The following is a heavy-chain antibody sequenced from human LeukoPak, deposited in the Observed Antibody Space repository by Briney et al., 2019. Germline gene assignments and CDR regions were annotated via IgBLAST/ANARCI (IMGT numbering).Heavy chain of an antibody. CDR2: IIPIFGTA. D-gene: IGHD6-19*01. V-gene: IGHV1-69*13. Sequence: ASVKVSCKASGGTFSSYAISWVRQAPGQGLEWMGGIIPIFGTANYAQKFQGRVTITADESTSTAYMELSSLRSEDTAVYYCARDFAPVAVAGDYFDYWGQGTLVTVSS. J-gene: IGHJ4*02. CDR3: ARDFAPVAVAGDYFDY. CDR1: GGTFSSYA.